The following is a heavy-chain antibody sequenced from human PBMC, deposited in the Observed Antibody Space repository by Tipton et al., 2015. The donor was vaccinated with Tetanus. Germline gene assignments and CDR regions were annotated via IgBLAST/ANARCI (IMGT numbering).Heavy chain of an antibody. CDR2: IYPGDSDT. Sequence: QLVQSGAEVKKPGDSLKISCKASGYSFTNYWIGWVRQMPGKGLEWMGIIYPGDSDTRYSPSFEGLVTISAARSTSTAYVQWSGLAASDTAVYYCARQADYNILAGYYCYFDYWGQGGLVTVSS. J-gene: IGHJ4*02. D-gene: IGHD3-9*01. CDR3: ARQADYNILAGYYCYFDY. CDR1: GYSFTNYW. V-gene: IGHV5-51*01.